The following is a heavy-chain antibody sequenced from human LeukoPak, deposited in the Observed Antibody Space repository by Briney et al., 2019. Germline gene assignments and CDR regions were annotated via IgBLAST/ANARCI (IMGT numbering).Heavy chain of an antibody. Sequence: GGSLRLSCVVSGFNFSNYWMSWVRQAPGKGLEWVANIDQEGGEQNYVDSVKGRFSISRDNAKTSVYLQMNSLKVEDTAFYYCARSKARGYWGQGTLVTVSS. D-gene: IGHD4-11*01. V-gene: IGHV3-7*01. CDR2: IDQEGGEQ. J-gene: IGHJ4*02. CDR3: ARSKARGY. CDR1: GFNFSNYW.